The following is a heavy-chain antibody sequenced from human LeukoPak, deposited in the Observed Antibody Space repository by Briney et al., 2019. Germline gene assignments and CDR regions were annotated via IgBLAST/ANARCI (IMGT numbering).Heavy chain of an antibody. D-gene: IGHD1-26*01. Sequence: GGSLRLSCAASGFTFSTYAMSWVRQAPGKGLEWVSGISGSGGSTYYADSVKGRFTISRDNAKNTLYLQMNSLRDEDTAVYYCARLPGSDWGQGTLVTVSS. V-gene: IGHV3-23*01. CDR3: ARLPGSD. J-gene: IGHJ4*02. CDR2: ISGSGGST. CDR1: GFTFSTYA.